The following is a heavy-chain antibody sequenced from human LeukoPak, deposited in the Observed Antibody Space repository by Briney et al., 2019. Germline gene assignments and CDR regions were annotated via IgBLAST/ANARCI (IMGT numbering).Heavy chain of an antibody. J-gene: IGHJ4*02. V-gene: IGHV3-48*04. Sequence: GGSLRLSCAASGFTFSSYSMNWVRQAPGKGLEWVSYISSSSSTIYYADSVKGRFTISRDNAKNSLYLQMNSLRAEDTALYYCAKGGYYDILTGQGDWGQGTLVTVSS. D-gene: IGHD3-9*01. CDR3: AKGGYYDILTGQGD. CDR1: GFTFSSYS. CDR2: ISSSSSTI.